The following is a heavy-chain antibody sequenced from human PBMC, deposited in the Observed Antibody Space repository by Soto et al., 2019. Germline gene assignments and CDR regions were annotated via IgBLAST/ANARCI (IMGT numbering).Heavy chain of an antibody. J-gene: IGHJ4*02. CDR1: GYTFTSYA. CDR3: ARDRLGIAVAGELDY. CDR2: INAGNGNT. D-gene: IGHD6-19*01. Sequence: QVQLVQFGAEEKKPGASVKVSCKASGYTFTSYAMHWVRQAPGQRLEWMGWINAGNGNTKYSQKFQGRVTITRDTSASTAYMELSSLRSEDTAVYYCARDRLGIAVAGELDYWGQGTLVTVSS. V-gene: IGHV1-3*05.